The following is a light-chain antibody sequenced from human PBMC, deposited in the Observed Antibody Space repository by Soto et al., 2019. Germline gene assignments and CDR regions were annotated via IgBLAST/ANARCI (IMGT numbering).Light chain of an antibody. Sequence: QSLLTRPPSASGSPGQSVTISWTGTSSDVGGYNYVSWYQQHPGKAPKLMIYEVTKRTSGVPDRFSGSKSGNTASLSVSGLQAEDEADYYCSSYAGSNNFVFGSGTKVTV. V-gene: IGLV2-8*01. CDR1: SSDVGGYNY. J-gene: IGLJ1*01. CDR2: EVT. CDR3: SSYAGSNNFV.